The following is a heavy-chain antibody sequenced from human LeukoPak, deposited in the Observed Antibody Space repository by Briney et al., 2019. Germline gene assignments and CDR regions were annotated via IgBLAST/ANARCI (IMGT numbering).Heavy chain of an antibody. Sequence: PGGSLRLSCAASGFTFSSYAMHWVRQAPGKGLEWVSAITGSGGSTYYADSVKGRFTISRDSSKNTLFLQMNRLRPEDAAVYYCAKAPVTTCRGAFCYPFDYWGLGTLVTVSS. J-gene: IGHJ4*02. CDR1: GFTFSSYA. CDR3: AKAPVTTCRGAFCYPFDY. V-gene: IGHV3-23*01. CDR2: ITGSGGST. D-gene: IGHD2-15*01.